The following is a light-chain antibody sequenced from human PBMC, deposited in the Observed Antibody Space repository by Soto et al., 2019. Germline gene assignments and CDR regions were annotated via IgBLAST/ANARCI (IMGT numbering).Light chain of an antibody. CDR2: HVT. Sequence: QSVLTQPASVSGSPGQSITISCTGTSSDVGGYSYVSWYQQHPGDAPKLMIYHVTNQPSGVSDRFSGSKSGNTASLTISGLQAEDEADYYCSSYTSSTAYIFGTGTKSPS. CDR3: SSYTSSTAYI. V-gene: IGLV2-14*03. CDR1: SSDVGGYSY. J-gene: IGLJ1*01.